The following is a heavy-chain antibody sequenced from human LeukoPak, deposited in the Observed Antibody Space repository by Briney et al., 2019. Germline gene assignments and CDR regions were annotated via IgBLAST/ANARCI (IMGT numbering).Heavy chain of an antibody. D-gene: IGHD2-21*02. Sequence: KPGGSLRLSCAASGFTFSSYSMNWVRQAPGKGLEWVSSISSSSSYIYYADSVKGRFTISRDNAKNSLYLQMNSLRAEDTAVYYCARDGPAPVVTGKDPGFDYWGQGTLVTVSS. J-gene: IGHJ4*02. CDR3: ARDGPAPVVTGKDPGFDY. CDR2: ISSSSSYI. CDR1: GFTFSSYS. V-gene: IGHV3-21*01.